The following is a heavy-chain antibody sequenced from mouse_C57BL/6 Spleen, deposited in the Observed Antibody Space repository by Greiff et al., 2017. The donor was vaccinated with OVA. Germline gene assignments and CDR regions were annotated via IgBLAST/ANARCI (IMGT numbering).Heavy chain of an antibody. V-gene: IGHV1-50*01. D-gene: IGHD1-1*01. J-gene: IGHJ4*01. CDR3: ARKGNFITPYAMDY. Sequence: QVQLQQPGAELVKPGASVKLSCKASGYTFTSYWMQWVKQRPGQGLEWIGEIDPSDSYTNYNQKFKGKATLTVDTSSSTAYMQLSSLTSEDSAVYYCARKGNFITPYAMDYWGQGTSVTVSS. CDR1: GYTFTSYW. CDR2: IDPSDSYT.